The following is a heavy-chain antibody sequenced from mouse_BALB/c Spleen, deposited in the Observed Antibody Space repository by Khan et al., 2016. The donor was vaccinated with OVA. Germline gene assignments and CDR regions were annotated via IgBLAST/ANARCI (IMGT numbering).Heavy chain of an antibody. CDR2: ISSDGTYT. V-gene: IGHV5-6*01. CDR1: GFTFSNYG. J-gene: IGHJ3*01. D-gene: IGHD4-1*01. CDR3: TSHLTGSFAY. Sequence: VQLVESGGDLVKPGGSLKLSCAASGFTFSNYGMSWVRQTPDKRLEWVATISSDGTYTYYPDSVKGRFTISRNNAKNTLYLQMSSLKSEDTAMYYCTSHLTGSFAYWGQGTLVTVSA.